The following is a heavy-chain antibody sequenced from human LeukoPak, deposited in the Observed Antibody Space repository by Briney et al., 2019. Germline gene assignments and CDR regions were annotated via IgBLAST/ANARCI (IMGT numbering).Heavy chain of an antibody. CDR3: ARVSNWSAKAIDY. J-gene: IGHJ4*02. Sequence: SETLSLTCTVSGGSISSSTYYWGWLRQPPGKGLEWLGSIYYSGSTYYNPSLKSRVTISVDTSKKHFSLKLSSVTAADTAMYYCARVSNWSAKAIDYWGQGTLVTVSS. V-gene: IGHV4-39*07. D-gene: IGHD1-1*01. CDR1: GGSISSSTYY. CDR2: IYYSGST.